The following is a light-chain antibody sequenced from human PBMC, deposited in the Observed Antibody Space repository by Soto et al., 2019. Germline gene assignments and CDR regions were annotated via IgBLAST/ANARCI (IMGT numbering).Light chain of an antibody. V-gene: IGLV2-14*01. CDR1: SSDVGGYKY. CDR2: EVT. J-gene: IGLJ1*01. Sequence: QSVLTQPASVSGSPGQSITISCTGTSSDVGGYKYVSWYQQYPGKAPKLIISEVTNRPSGVSNRFSGSKSGNTASLTISGLQAEDEADYYCSSYTSSSTFVFGTGTKLTVL. CDR3: SSYTSSSTFV.